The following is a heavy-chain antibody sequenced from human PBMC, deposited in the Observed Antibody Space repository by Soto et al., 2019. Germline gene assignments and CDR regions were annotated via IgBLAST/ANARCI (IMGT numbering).Heavy chain of an antibody. CDR1: GYTFTSYD. D-gene: IGHD6-19*01. J-gene: IGHJ5*02. CDR2: MNPNSGNT. V-gene: IGHV1-8*01. CDR3: ARGLRQWGVRRLDP. Sequence: QVQLVQSGAEVKKPGASVKVSCKASGYTFTSYDINWVRQATGQGLEWMGWMNPNSGNTGYAQKFQGRVTMARNTSISTAYRGLSSLRSEDTAVYYCARGLRQWGVRRLDPWGQGTLVTVSS.